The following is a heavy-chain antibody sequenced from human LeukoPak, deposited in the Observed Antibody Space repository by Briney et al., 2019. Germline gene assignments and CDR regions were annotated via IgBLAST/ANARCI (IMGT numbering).Heavy chain of an antibody. CDR2: IYTSGST. CDR3: AREYCSGGRCHPLDI. J-gene: IGHJ3*02. D-gene: IGHD2-15*01. CDR1: GGSFSSYY. V-gene: IGHV4-4*07. Sequence: SETLSLTCTVSGGSFSSYYWSWIRQPAGKGLEWIGRIYTSGSTNYNPSLKSRVTISVDKSKNQFSLKLSSVTAADTAVYYCAREYCSGGRCHPLDIWGQGTMVTVSS.